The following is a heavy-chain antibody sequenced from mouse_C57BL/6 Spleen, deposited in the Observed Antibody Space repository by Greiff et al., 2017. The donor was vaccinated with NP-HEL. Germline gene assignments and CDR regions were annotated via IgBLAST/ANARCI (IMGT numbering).Heavy chain of an antibody. CDR1: GFTFSSYA. Sequence: EVKVVESGEGLVKPGGSLKLSCAASGFTFSSYAMSWVRQTPEQRLEWVAYISSGGDYIYYADTVKGRFTISRDNARNTLYLQMSSLKSEDTAMYYCTRETGPNLFDYWGQGTTLTVSS. CDR3: TRETGPNLFDY. V-gene: IGHV5-9-1*02. CDR2: ISSGGDYI. D-gene: IGHD3-1*01. J-gene: IGHJ2*01.